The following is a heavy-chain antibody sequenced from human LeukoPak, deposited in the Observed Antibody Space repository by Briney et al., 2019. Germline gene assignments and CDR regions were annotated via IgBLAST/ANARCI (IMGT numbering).Heavy chain of an antibody. CDR1: GGSISSYY. D-gene: IGHD4-17*01. V-gene: IGHV4-59*08. CDR2: IYYSGST. Sequence: PSETLSLTCTVSGGSISSYYWSWIRQPPGKGLEWIGYIYYSGSTNYNPSLKSRVTISVDTSKNQFSLKLSSVTAADTAVYYCASTAVTTYAFDIWGQGTMVTVSS. CDR3: ASTAVTTYAFDI. J-gene: IGHJ3*02.